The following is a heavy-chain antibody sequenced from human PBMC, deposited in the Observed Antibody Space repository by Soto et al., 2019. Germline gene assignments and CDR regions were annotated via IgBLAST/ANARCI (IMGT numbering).Heavy chain of an antibody. V-gene: IGHV1-18*01. Sequence: ASVKVSCKASGYTFTSYGISWVRQAPGQGLEWMGWISAYNGNTNYAQKLQGRVTMTTDTSTSTAYMELRSLRSDDTAVYYCARGIQDCTNGVCYIPWFDPWGQGTLVTVSS. CDR1: GYTFTSYG. D-gene: IGHD2-8*01. CDR3: ARGIQDCTNGVCYIPWFDP. J-gene: IGHJ5*02. CDR2: ISAYNGNT.